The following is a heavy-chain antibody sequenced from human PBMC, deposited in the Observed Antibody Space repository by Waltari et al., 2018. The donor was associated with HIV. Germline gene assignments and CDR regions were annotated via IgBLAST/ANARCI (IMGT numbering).Heavy chain of an antibody. Sequence: QVQLVESGGGVVQPGRSLKLSCAASGFIFNNFGMQWVRQAPGKGLEWVAVISFDGRNKYYADSVKGRFTVSRDKSKHTLFLQMNSLRAEDTALYYCAKDSAGATSYYYYVMDVWGQGTTVTVSS. CDR3: AKDSAGATSYYYYVMDV. CDR1: GFIFNNFG. V-gene: IGHV3-30*18. CDR2: ISFDGRNK. D-gene: IGHD3-10*01. J-gene: IGHJ6*02.